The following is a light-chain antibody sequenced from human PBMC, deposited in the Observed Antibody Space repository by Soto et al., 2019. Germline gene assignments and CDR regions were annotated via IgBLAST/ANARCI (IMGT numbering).Light chain of an antibody. J-gene: IGKJ3*01. CDR1: QDITNH. CDR3: QKYDGVPQ. CDR2: DAS. V-gene: IGKV1-33*01. Sequence: DIQMTQSPSSLSASVGDTVTITCQASQDITNHLNWYQHKPGKAPNLLIYDASHLETGVPSRFTGSGSGTYSTLTISSLQSEDIATYYCQKYDGVPQFGPGTRVDF.